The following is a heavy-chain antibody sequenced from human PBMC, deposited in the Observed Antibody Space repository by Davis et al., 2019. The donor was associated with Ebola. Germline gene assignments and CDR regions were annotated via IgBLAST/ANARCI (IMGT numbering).Heavy chain of an antibody. J-gene: IGHJ6*02. Sequence: SETLSLTCAVYGGSFSGYFWTWIRQPPGKGLEWIGEINHSGSTNYNPSLKSRVTMSLDTSKNQFSLRMTSVTAADTAVYYCVRDRVFNYGSGNYYGMDVWGQGTTVTVSS. CDR1: GGSFSGYF. V-gene: IGHV4-34*01. D-gene: IGHD3-10*01. CDR3: VRDRVFNYGSGNYYGMDV. CDR2: INHSGST.